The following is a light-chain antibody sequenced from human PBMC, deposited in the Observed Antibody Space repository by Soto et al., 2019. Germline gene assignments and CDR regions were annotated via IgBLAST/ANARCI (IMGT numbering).Light chain of an antibody. V-gene: IGLV2-11*01. CDR1: SSDVGGYNY. CDR3: CSYAGRYTYV. CDR2: DVS. J-gene: IGLJ1*01. Sequence: QSALTQPRSVSGSPGQSVTISCTGASSDVGGYNYVSWYQQHPGKAPTLMIYDVSKRPSGVPDRFSGSKPGNTASLTISGLQTEDEADYYCCSYAGRYTYVFGTRTKVT.